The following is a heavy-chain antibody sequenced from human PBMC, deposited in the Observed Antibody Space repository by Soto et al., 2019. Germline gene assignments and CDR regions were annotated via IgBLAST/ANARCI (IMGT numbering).Heavy chain of an antibody. J-gene: IGHJ4*01. CDR1: GYTFTGYY. V-gene: IGHV1-2*02. CDR2: INPSTGVT. D-gene: IGHD3-22*01. CDR3: ARAFPNSDSSGHY. Sequence: GASVKVSWKASGYTFTGYYMPWVRQAPGQGLEWIGWINPSTGVTKYSQKFQDRVTMTRDTSIGTGYMELSRLRSDDTALYYCARAFPNSDSSGHYWGHGTLVTVSS.